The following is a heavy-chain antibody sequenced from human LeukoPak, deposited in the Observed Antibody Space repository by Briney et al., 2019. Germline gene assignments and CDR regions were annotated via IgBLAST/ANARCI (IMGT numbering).Heavy chain of an antibody. V-gene: IGHV3-66*01. J-gene: IGHJ6*02. CDR1: GFTVSSNY. D-gene: IGHD6-13*01. Sequence: GGSLRLSCAASGFTVSSNYMSWVRQAPGKGLEWVSVIYSGGSTYYADSVKGRYTISRDNSKNTLYLQMNSLRAEDTAVYYCARDVYSSSWYYYYYGMDVWGQGTTVTVSS. CDR2: IYSGGST. CDR3: ARDVYSSSWYYYYYGMDV.